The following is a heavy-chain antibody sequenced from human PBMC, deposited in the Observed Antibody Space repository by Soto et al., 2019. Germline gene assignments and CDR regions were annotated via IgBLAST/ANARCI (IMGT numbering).Heavy chain of an antibody. CDR3: ARGQVPGFKYYDFWSGYFDNWFDP. D-gene: IGHD3-3*01. V-gene: IGHV4-34*01. CDR1: GGSFSGYY. J-gene: IGHJ5*02. Sequence: SETLSLTCAVYGGSFSGYYWSWIRQPPGKGLEWIGEINHSGSTNYNPSLKSRVTISVDTSKNQISLKLSSVTAADTAVYYCARGQVPGFKYYDFWSGYFDNWFDPWGQGTLVTVS. CDR2: INHSGST.